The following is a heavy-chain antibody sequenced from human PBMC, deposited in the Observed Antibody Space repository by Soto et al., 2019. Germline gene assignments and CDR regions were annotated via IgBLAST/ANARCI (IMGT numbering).Heavy chain of an antibody. J-gene: IGHJ6*02. D-gene: IGHD6-13*01. V-gene: IGHV4-30-4*01. CDR2: IYYSGST. CDR3: AREVYSSIPYYYYGMDV. CDR1: GGSISSGDYY. Sequence: TLSLTCTVSGGSISSGDYYWSWIRQPPGEGLEWIGYIYYSGSTYYNPSLKSRVTISVDTSKNQFSLKLSSVTAADTAVYYCAREVYSSIPYYYYGMDVWGQGTTVTVSS.